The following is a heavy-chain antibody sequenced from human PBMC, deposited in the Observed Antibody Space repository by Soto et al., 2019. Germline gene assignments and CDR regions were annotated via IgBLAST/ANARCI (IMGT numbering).Heavy chain of an antibody. J-gene: IGHJ6*02. CDR3: ARVGWEIPPRFFGMAV. Sequence: QVQLVQSGAEVKKPGSSVKVSCRASGGTFSSYAISWVRQAPGQGLEWMGGIIPSFDTTIYAQKFQGRVTITADKSTGTAYLELSSVTSDDTAVYFCARVGWEIPPRFFGMAVWGHGTTVTVSS. CDR2: IIPSFDTT. CDR1: GGTFSSYA. D-gene: IGHD1-26*01. V-gene: IGHV1-69*06.